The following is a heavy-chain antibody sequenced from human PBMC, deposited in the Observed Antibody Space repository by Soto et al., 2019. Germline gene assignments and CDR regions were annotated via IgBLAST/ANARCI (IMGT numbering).Heavy chain of an antibody. J-gene: IGHJ4*02. V-gene: IGHV4-59*08. CDR1: GGSISSYY. Sequence: PSETLSLTCTVSGGSISSYYWSWSRQLPGKGLEWIGCLYYSGSTNYNPSLKSRVTISVDTSKNQFSLKLSSVTAADTAVYYCARLNNNADFDCWGQGTLVTVSS. CDR2: LYYSGST. D-gene: IGHD1-1*01. CDR3: ARLNNNADFDC.